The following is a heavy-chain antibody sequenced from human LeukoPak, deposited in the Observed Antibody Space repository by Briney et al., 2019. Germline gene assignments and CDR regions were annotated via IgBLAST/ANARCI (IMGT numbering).Heavy chain of an antibody. Sequence: SETLSLTCTVSGDSLSSSSYYWGWIRQSPGKGLEWIGSIFYTGSTYYNPSLKSRVTISADTSKNQFSLKLSSVTAADTAVFYCARQHRYSSSARAFDIWGQGTMVTVSS. CDR1: GDSLSSSSYY. V-gene: IGHV4-39*01. D-gene: IGHD6-13*01. J-gene: IGHJ3*02. CDR3: ARQHRYSSSARAFDI. CDR2: IFYTGST.